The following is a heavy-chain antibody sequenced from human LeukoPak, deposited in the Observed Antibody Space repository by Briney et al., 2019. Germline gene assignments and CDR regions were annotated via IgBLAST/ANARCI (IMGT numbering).Heavy chain of an antibody. CDR3: ARGGSGGFGELLFAY. J-gene: IGHJ4*02. CDR2: IYHSGST. D-gene: IGHD3-10*01. Sequence: SETLSLTCAVSGASISSGGYSWSWIRQPPGKGLEWIGYIYHSGSTYYNPSLKSRVTISVDRSKSQFSLKLSSVTAADTAVYYCARGGSGGFGELLFAYWGQGTLVTVSS. V-gene: IGHV4-30-2*01. CDR1: GASISSGGYS.